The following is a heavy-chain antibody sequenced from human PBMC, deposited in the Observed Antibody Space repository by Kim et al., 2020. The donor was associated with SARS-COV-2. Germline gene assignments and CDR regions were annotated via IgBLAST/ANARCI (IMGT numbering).Heavy chain of an antibody. Sequence: GGSLRLSCAASGFTFSSYAMSWVRQAPGKGLEWVSAISGSGGSTYYADSVKGRFTISRDNSKNTLYLQMNSLRAEDTAVYYCAKDLGNVPRRLYYFDYWGQGTLVTVSS. V-gene: IGHV3-23*01. D-gene: IGHD1-1*01. CDR1: GFTFSSYA. J-gene: IGHJ4*02. CDR2: ISGSGGST. CDR3: AKDLGNVPRRLYYFDY.